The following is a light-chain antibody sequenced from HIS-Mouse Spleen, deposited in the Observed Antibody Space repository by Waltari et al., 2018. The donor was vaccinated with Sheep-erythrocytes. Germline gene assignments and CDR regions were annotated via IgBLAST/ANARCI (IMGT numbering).Light chain of an antibody. V-gene: IGLV2-11*01. CDR3: CSYAGSYNHV. CDR2: DVS. CDR1: STDVGGYNY. Sequence: SVSGSPGQPVTISCTGTSTDVGGYNYVPWYQQHPGKAPKLMIYDVSKRPSGVPDRFSGSKSGNTASLTISGLQAEDEADYYCCSYAGSYNHVFATGTKVTVL. J-gene: IGLJ1*01.